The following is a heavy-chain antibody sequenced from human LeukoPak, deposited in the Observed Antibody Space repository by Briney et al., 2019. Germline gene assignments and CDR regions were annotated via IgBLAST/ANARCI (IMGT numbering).Heavy chain of an antibody. CDR2: IYTSGST. CDR3: ARDLRGVGVTHFDY. CDR1: GGSISSGSYY. V-gene: IGHV4-61*02. J-gene: IGHJ4*02. D-gene: IGHD1-26*01. Sequence: SETLSLTCTVSGGSISSGSYYWSWIRQPAGKGLEWIGRIYTSGSTNYNPSLKSRVTISVDTSKNQFSLKLSSVTAADTAVYYCARDLRGVGVTHFDYWGQGTLVTVSS.